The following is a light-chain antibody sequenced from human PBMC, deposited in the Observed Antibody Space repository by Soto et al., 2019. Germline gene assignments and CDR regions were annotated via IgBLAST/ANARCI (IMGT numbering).Light chain of an antibody. CDR3: QQCNDWPRT. CDR1: QSISSY. Sequence: EAVLTRSLVTLSLSPGERATLSCRTSQSISSYLAWYQQKPGQAPRLLIYDASTRATGIPARFSGSGSGTEFTLTISSLQSEDFAVYFCQQCNDWPRTFGQGTKVDIK. CDR2: DAS. J-gene: IGKJ1*01. V-gene: IGKV3-11*01.